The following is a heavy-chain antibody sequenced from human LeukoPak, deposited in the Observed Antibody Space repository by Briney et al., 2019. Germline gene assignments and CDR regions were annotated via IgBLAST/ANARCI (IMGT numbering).Heavy chain of an antibody. V-gene: IGHV4-59*12. Sequence: TSETLSLTCTVSGGSISSYYWSWIRQPPGKGLEWIGYIYYSGSTNYNPSLKSRVTISVDTSKNQFSLKLSSVTAADTAVYYCARDRPSGYCSSTSCYTDYWGQGTLVTVSS. CDR3: ARDRPSGYCSSTSCYTDY. D-gene: IGHD2-2*02. CDR1: GGSISSYY. J-gene: IGHJ4*02. CDR2: IYYSGST.